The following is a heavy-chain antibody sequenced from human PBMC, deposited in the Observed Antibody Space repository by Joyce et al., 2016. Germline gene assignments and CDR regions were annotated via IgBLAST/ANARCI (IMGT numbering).Heavy chain of an antibody. D-gene: IGHD5-24*01. V-gene: IGHV3-23*01. CDR2: VSDSGEST. CDR1: GFTFRLYA. CDR3: ATDSSSEINNWFDP. Sequence: EVQLLESGGGLVRPGGSLTLSCAASGFTFRLYAMTWVRQVPGKGMEWVATVSDSGESTYYADSVRGRFTVYRDNSNITLYLQMNSLRAEDTAIYYCATDSSSEINNWFDPWGQGTLVTVSS. J-gene: IGHJ5*02.